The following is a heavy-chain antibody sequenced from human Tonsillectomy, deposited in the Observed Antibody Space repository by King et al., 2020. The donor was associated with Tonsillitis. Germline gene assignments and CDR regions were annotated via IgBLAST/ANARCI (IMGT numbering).Heavy chain of an antibody. CDR1: GGSFSTYY. D-gene: IGHD3-3*01. Sequence: VQLQQWGAGLLKPSETLSLTFAVYGGSFSTYYLSWIRQPPGKGLEWIGEINHSGSTNYNPSLKSRVTISVDTSKNQFSLKVSSVTAADTALYYCARGSLTIFGVAPHYWGQGTLVTVSS. J-gene: IGHJ4*02. CDR2: INHSGST. CDR3: ARGSLTIFGVAPHY. V-gene: IGHV4-34*01.